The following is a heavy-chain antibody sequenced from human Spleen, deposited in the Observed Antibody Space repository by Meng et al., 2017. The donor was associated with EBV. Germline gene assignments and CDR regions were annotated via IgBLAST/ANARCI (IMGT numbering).Heavy chain of an antibody. CDR3: ARWLGFMERFSLQRGYFDL. Sequence: GPVLVSSSETLSLLCTVSGGSVSSSLCYWGWIRQPPGKGLECMGNIYYGGSTSYHPSLTSRVTISVDTPKNQFSLKLDSVTAADTAVYYCARWLGFMERFSLQRGYFDLWGRGTLVTVSS. CDR1: GGSVSSSLCY. D-gene: IGHD3-3*01. J-gene: IGHJ2*01. V-gene: IGHV4-39*01. CDR2: IYYGGST.